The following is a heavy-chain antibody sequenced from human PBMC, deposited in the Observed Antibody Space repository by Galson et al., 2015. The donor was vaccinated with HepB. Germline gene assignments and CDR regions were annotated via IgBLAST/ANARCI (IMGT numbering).Heavy chain of an antibody. CDR2: ISAYNGNT. J-gene: IGHJ4*02. Sequence: SVKVSCKASGYTFTSYGISWVRQAPGQGLEWVGWISAYNGNTNYAQKLQGRVTMTTDTSTSTAYMEMRSLRSDDTAVYYCGREKGIAARPAVRQWLVEGDYWGQGTLVTVSS. D-gene: IGHD6-6*01. CDR3: GREKGIAARPAVRQWLVEGDY. V-gene: IGHV1-18*04. CDR1: GYTFTSYG.